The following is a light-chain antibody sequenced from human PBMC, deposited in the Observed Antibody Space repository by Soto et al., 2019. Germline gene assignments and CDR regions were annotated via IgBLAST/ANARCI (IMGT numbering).Light chain of an antibody. J-gene: IGLJ2*01. CDR1: SSDVGGYNY. Sequence: QSALTQPASVSGSPGQSITISCTGTSSDVGGYNYVSWYQQHPGKAPKLMIYDVTSRPSGVSNRFSGSKSGNTASLTISELQTEDEADYYCSSFTTSTTVLFGGGTKLTVL. V-gene: IGLV2-14*01. CDR2: DVT. CDR3: SSFTTSTTVL.